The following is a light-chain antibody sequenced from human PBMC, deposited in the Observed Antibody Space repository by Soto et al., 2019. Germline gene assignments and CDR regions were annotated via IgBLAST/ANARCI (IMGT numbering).Light chain of an antibody. CDR3: QQYGSSPVT. J-gene: IGKJ3*01. CDR2: GAS. V-gene: IGKV3-20*01. CDR1: QSVSNNY. Sequence: EIVLTQSPGTLTLPPGERATLSCRASQSVSNNYLAWYQQKSGQAPRLLMSGASNRATGIPDRFSGSGSGTDFTLNISRLEPEDCAVYYCQQYGSSPVTFGPGTKVDIK.